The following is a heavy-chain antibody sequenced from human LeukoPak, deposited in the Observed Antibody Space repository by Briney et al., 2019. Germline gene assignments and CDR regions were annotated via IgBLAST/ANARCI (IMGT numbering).Heavy chain of an antibody. Sequence: SETLSLTCAVYGGSFSNYYWSWIRQPPGKGVEWSGEINHSGSTNYNTSLKSRVTISADTSKNQFSLNLYSVTAADTAVYYGARDPRWAVAVDYWGQGTLVTVSS. CDR1: GGSFSNYY. D-gene: IGHD6-19*01. J-gene: IGHJ4*02. CDR3: ARDPRWAVAVDY. CDR2: INHSGST. V-gene: IGHV4-34*01.